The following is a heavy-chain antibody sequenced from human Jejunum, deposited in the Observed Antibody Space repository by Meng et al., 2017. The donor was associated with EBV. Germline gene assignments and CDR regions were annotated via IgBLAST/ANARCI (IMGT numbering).Heavy chain of an antibody. CDR1: GFSFSSYG. D-gene: IGHD5-12*01. V-gene: IGHV3-30*18. J-gene: IGHJ4*02. CDR2: ISSSGFNK. Sequence: QVHVGGYGGGVVQRWRSLRLSCAVFGFSFSSYGMHWVRQAPGKGLEWVAFISSSGFNKDYSDSVKGRFTISRDTSKNTLYLQMNSLRAEDTAVYFCAKDRVATIFDSWGQGTLVTVSS. CDR3: AKDRVATIFDS.